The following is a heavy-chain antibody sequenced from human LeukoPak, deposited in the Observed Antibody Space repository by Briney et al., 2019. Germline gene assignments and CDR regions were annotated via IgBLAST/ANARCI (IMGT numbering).Heavy chain of an antibody. CDR2: IYSGGST. J-gene: IGHJ6*02. D-gene: IGHD3-10*01. CDR3: ARDPGGSGSYYRGHYYYYGMDV. CDR1: GFTVSSNY. Sequence: PGGSLRLSCAASGFTVSSNYMSWVRQAPGKGLEWVSVIYSGGSTYYADSVKGRFTISRDNSKNTLYLQMNSLRAEDTAVYYCARDPGGSGSYYRGHYYYYGMDVWGQGTTVTVSS. V-gene: IGHV3-53*05.